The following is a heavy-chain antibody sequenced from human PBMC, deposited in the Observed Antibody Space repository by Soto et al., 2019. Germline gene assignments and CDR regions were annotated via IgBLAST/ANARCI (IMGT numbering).Heavy chain of an antibody. J-gene: IGHJ4*02. CDR3: ARDPNGWVNATLDY. CDR1: GYTFTSYD. D-gene: IGHD2-21*01. CDR2: INPNTGGT. Sequence: GASVKVSCKASGYTFTSYDINWVRQATGQGLEWMGWINPNTGGTNYAQRLQGRVTMTRDTSTRTAYMDLSRLSSDDTAVYYCARDPNGWVNATLDYWGQGTLVTVSS. V-gene: IGHV1-2*02.